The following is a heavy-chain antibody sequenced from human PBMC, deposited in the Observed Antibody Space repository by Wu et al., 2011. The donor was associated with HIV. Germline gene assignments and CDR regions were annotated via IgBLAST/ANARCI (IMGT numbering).Heavy chain of an antibody. J-gene: IGHJ6*03. CDR1: GATFSSYA. Sequence: QVQLVQSGAEVKKPGASVKVSCKASGATFSSYAISWVRQAPGQGLEWMGRIIPIFGTANYAQKFQGRVTITADKSTSTAYMELNNLRSEDTAVYYCARGSGYHFNYNYLVVWAKGPRSPSP. CDR3: ARGSGYHFNYNYLVV. D-gene: IGHD3-22*01. V-gene: IGHV1-69*06. CDR2: IIPIFGTA.